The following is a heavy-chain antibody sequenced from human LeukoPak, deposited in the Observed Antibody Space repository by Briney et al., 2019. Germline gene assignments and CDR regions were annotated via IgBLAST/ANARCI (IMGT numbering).Heavy chain of an antibody. D-gene: IGHD2-15*01. V-gene: IGHV3-30*18. J-gene: IGHJ4*02. CDR3: AKDASAYCSGGSCYLGYYFDY. Sequence: GGSLRLSCAASGFKFSSYGMHWVRQAPGKGLEWVAVISYDGSNKYYADSVKGRFTISRDNSKNTLCLQMNSLRAEDTAVYYCAKDASAYCSGGSCYLGYYFDYWGQGTLVTVSS. CDR2: ISYDGSNK. CDR1: GFKFSSYG.